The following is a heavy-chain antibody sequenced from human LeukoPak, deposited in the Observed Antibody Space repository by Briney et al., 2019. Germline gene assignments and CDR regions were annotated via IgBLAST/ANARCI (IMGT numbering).Heavy chain of an antibody. D-gene: IGHD1-20*01. CDR1: GFTFSNAW. CDR3: ARDSTWAYNWNGMDV. CDR2: IKQDGSEK. Sequence: GGSLRLSCEASGFTFSNAWMNWVRQAPGKGLEWVANIKQDGSEKYYVDSVKGRFTISRDNAKNSLYLQMNSLRAEDTAVYYCARDSTWAYNWNGMDVWGQGTTVTVSS. J-gene: IGHJ6*02. V-gene: IGHV3-7*03.